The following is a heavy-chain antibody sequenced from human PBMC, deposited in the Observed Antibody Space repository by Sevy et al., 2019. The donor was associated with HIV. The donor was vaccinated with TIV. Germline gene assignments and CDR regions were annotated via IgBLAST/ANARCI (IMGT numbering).Heavy chain of an antibody. D-gene: IGHD2-15*01. V-gene: IGHV3-7*01. J-gene: IGHJ4*02. CDR3: ARDPQFGESSASTPSLDC. CDR1: GFTFSDYW. Sequence: GGSLRLSCAASGFTFSDYWMNWVRQAPGKGLEWVANIKQDGSEKHYVDSVKGRFAISRDNAKNSGYLQMNSLRGDDTAVYFCARDPQFGESSASTPSLDCWGQGTLVTVSS. CDR2: IKQDGSEK.